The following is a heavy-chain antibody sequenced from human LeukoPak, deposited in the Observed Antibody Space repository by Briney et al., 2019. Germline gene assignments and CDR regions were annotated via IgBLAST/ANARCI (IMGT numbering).Heavy chain of an antibody. CDR3: ARDRTRYSSGWGFDY. J-gene: IGHJ4*02. CDR2: IYYSGST. CDR1: GGSISSYY. V-gene: IGHV4-59*01. Sequence: PSETLSLTCTVSGGSISSYYWSWLRQPPGKGLEWIGYIYYSGSTNYNSSLKSRVTISVDTSKNQFSLKLSSVTAADTAVYYCARDRTRYSSGWGFDYWGQGTLVTVSS. D-gene: IGHD6-19*01.